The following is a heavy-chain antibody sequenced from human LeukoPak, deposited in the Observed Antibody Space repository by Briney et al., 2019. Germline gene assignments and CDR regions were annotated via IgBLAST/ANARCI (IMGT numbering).Heavy chain of an antibody. J-gene: IGHJ5*02. CDR1: GYTFTSYA. D-gene: IGHD2-2*01. Sequence: ASVKVSCKASGYTFTSYAMHWVRQAPGRRLEWMGWINAGNGNTKYSQKFQGRVTITRDTSASTAYMELSSLRSEDTAVYYCARDQGGYCSSTSCYEEGFNWFDPWGQGTLVTVSS. V-gene: IGHV1-3*01. CDR2: INAGNGNT. CDR3: ARDQGGYCSSTSCYEEGFNWFDP.